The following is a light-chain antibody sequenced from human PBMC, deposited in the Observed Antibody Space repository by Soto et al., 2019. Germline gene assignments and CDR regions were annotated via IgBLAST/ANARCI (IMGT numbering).Light chain of an antibody. Sequence: DIQMTQSPSFLSASAGDRVTITCRASQAISSHLAWYQQKPGKAPKLLVYVASTLQSGVPSRFSGSGSGTDFSLSINSLQPEDFATYYCQQLNSYRLTFGGGTKVDIK. CDR2: VAS. CDR3: QQLNSYRLT. V-gene: IGKV1-9*01. J-gene: IGKJ4*01. CDR1: QAISSH.